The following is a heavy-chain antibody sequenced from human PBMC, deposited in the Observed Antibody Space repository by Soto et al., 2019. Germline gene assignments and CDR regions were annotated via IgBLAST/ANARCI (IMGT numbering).Heavy chain of an antibody. Sequence: QVQLVQSGAEVKKPGSSVKVSCKASGGTFSSYAISWVRQAPGQGLEWMGGIIPIFGTANYAQKFQGRVTLTADKSTGTAYMELSSLRSEDTAVYYCARDLFDPPRDGYNLDDYWGQGTLVTVSS. CDR1: GGTFSSYA. CDR3: ARDLFDPPRDGYNLDDY. CDR2: IIPIFGTA. V-gene: IGHV1-69*06. D-gene: IGHD5-12*01. J-gene: IGHJ4*02.